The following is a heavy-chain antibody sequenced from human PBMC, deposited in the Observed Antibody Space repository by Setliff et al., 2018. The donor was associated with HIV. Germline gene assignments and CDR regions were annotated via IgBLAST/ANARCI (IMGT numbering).Heavy chain of an antibody. V-gene: IGHV3-15*01. Sequence: PGGSLRLSCAASGFTVSSNYMTWVRQAPGKGLEWVGRIKSKTDGGTTDYAAPVKGRFTISREDSKNTLYLHMNSLKIEDTGVYYCTTTTGNSYGSFDYWGQGTLVTVSS. J-gene: IGHJ4*02. CDR1: GFTVSSNY. D-gene: IGHD5-18*01. CDR3: TTTTGNSYGSFDY. CDR2: IKSKTDGGTT.